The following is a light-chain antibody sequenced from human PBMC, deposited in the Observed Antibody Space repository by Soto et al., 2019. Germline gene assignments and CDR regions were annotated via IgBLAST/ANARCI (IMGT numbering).Light chain of an antibody. CDR3: QQYDSSPWT. CDR1: QSVSSSF. Sequence: ESVLTQSPGTLSLSPGERATLSCRASQSVSSSFLAWYQLKPGQAPRLLIYGASSRATGIPDRFSGSGSGTDVTLTSSRLEPEDLAVYYCQQYDSSPWTFGQGTKVEIK. V-gene: IGKV3-20*01. J-gene: IGKJ1*01. CDR2: GAS.